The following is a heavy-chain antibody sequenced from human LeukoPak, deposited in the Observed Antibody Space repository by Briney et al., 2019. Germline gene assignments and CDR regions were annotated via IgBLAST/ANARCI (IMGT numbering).Heavy chain of an antibody. D-gene: IGHD4-17*01. J-gene: IGHJ3*02. CDR3: ARGWTVTTSDAFDI. V-gene: IGHV4-34*01. CDR1: GGSFSGFY. CDR2: INHSGST. Sequence: SETLSLTCAVYGGSFSGFYWSWIRQPPGKGLECIGEINHSGSTNYNPSLKSRVTISVDTSKNQFSLKLSSVTAADTAVYYCARGWTVTTSDAFDIWGQRTMVTVSS.